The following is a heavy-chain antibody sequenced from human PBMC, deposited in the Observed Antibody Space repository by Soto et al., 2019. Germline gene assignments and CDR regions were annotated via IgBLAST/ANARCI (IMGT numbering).Heavy chain of an antibody. CDR2: IYPGDSDT. CDR3: ARQYDCIDL. D-gene: IGHD1-1*01. J-gene: IGHJ5*02. CDR1: GYSFTSYW. V-gene: IGHV5-51*01. Sequence: GESLKISCKGSGYSFTSYWIGWVRQMPGKGLGWVGIIYPGDSDTRYSPSFQGQVTISTATSITTAYLQWSILKDSDTAMYYCARQYDCIDLWGQGTLVTVSS.